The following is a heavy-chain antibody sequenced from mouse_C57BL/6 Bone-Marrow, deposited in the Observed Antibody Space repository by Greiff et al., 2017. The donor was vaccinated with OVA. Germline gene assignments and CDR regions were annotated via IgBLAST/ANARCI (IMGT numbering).Heavy chain of an antibody. CDR1: GFTFSSYG. Sequence: DVKLVESGGDLVKPGGSLKLSCAASGFTFSSYGLSWVRQTPDKRLEWVATISSGGSYTYYPDSVKGRFTISRDNAKNTLYLQMSSLKSEDTAMYYCARHPSYYGSSLYYFDYWGQGTTLTGSS. CDR3: ARHPSYYGSSLYYFDY. CDR2: ISSGGSYT. J-gene: IGHJ2*01. D-gene: IGHD1-1*01. V-gene: IGHV5-6*02.